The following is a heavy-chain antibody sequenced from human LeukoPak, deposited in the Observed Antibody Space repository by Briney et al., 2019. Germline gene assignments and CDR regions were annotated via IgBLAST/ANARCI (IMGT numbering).Heavy chain of an antibody. V-gene: IGHV3-74*01. CDR1: GFTFSSYW. Sequence: GGSLRLSCEASGFTFSSYWMHWVRQIPGKGLMWVSRIESNGLTLYADSVRDRFTISRDNGKNTIYLQMNSLRVDDTAIYYCAKAATYFYGSVTYDWFESWGQGTLVTVSS. J-gene: IGHJ5*01. CDR2: IESNGLT. D-gene: IGHD3-10*01. CDR3: AKAATYFYGSVTYDWFES.